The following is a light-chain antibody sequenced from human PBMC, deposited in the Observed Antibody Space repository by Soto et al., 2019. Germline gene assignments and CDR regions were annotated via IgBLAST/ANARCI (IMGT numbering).Light chain of an antibody. CDR3: AAWDDSLNAVV. V-gene: IGLV1-44*01. CDR1: SSNIGSRA. CDR2: SND. Sequence: QSVLTQPPSASGTPGQRVTISCSGSSSNIGSRAVDWYQQLPGTAPKLLIYSNDQRPSGVPDRFSGSKSGISASLAISGLRSEDEADYYCAAWDDSLNAVVFGGGTKLTVL. J-gene: IGLJ2*01.